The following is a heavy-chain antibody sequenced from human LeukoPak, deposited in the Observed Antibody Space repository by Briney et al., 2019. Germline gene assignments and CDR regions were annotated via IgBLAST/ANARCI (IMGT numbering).Heavy chain of an antibody. CDR2: IGALGGST. V-gene: IGHV3-23*01. CDR3: ARGATSEDTAIVTGY. J-gene: IGHJ4*02. D-gene: IGHD5-18*01. Sequence: GGSLGLSCEASGFTFSRFAMTWVRQAPGKGLEWVSTIGALGGSTNYAASVKGRFTISRDNSKDTLYLQMNSLRAEDTAVYHCARGATSEDTAIVTGYWGQGTPVTVSS. CDR1: GFTFSRFA.